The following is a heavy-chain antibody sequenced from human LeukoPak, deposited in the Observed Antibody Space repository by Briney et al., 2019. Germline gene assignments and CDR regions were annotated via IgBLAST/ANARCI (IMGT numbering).Heavy chain of an antibody. D-gene: IGHD3-3*01. CDR3: ARGKALRFPGLIDY. V-gene: IGHV1-18*01. CDR2: ISAYNGST. CDR1: GYTFTSYG. J-gene: IGHJ4*02. Sequence: GASVKVSCKASGYTFTSYGISWVRQAPGQGLEWMGWISAYNGSTNYAQKLQGRVTMTTDTSTSTAYMELRSLRSDDTAVYYRARGKALRFPGLIDYWGQGTLVTVSS.